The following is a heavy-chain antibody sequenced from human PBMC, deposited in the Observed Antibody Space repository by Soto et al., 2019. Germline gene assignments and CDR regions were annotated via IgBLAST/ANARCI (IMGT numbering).Heavy chain of an antibody. D-gene: IGHD3-22*01. J-gene: IGHJ4*02. CDR1: GFTFSSYS. CDR3: ARVLAPDDSSGYYGAAAY. CDR2: ISSSSSTI. V-gene: IGHV3-48*02. Sequence: GGSLRLSCAASGFTFSSYSMNWVRQAPGKGLEWVSYISSSSSTIYYADSVKGRFTISRDNAKNSLYLQMNSLRDEDTAVYYCARVLAPDDSSGYYGAAAYWGQGTLVTVSS.